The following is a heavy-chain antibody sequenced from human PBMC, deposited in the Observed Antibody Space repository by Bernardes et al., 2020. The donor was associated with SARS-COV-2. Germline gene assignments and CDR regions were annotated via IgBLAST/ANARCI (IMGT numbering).Heavy chain of an antibody. J-gene: IGHJ4*02. Sequence: GGSLRLSCAASGFTFTGYWMSWVRQAPGKGLEWVANIRQDGSEIYYVDSVKGRFTISRDNAKNSLFLQMNSLRPEDTAVYYCARTGLMAAADAFFDYWGQGALVTVSS. V-gene: IGHV3-7*01. CDR1: GFTFTGYW. CDR2: IRQDGSEI. CDR3: ARTGLMAAADAFFDY. D-gene: IGHD6-13*01.